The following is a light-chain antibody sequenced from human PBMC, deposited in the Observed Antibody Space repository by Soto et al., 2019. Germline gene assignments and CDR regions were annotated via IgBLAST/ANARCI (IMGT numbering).Light chain of an antibody. V-gene: IGKV1-5*03. Sequence: DIQMTQSPSTVSAFVGDRVTITCRASQSIGTWLAWYQQKPGRAPELLIFKASTVESRVPSRFSGSGSGTEFTITITNLQPEDCATYYCQQSNRYPLTFGGGNKVEIK. CDR1: QSIGTW. CDR2: KAS. CDR3: QQSNRYPLT. J-gene: IGKJ4*01.